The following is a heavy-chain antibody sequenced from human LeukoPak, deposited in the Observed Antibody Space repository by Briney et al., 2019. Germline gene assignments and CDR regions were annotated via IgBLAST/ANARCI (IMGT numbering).Heavy chain of an antibody. CDR3: ARDLQYYYGMDV. D-gene: IGHD4-11*01. V-gene: IGHV3-48*01. Sequence: GGSLRLSCAASGFTFSSYSMNWVRQAPEKGLEWVSYISSSSYTIYYADSVKGRFTISRDNAKNSLYLQMTSLRAEDTAVYYCARDLQYYYGMDVWGQGTTVTVSS. J-gene: IGHJ6*02. CDR2: ISSSSYTI. CDR1: GFTFSSYS.